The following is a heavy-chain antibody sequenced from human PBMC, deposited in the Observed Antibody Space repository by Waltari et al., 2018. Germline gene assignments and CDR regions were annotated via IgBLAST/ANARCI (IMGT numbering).Heavy chain of an antibody. CDR2: INSDGSST. CDR3: ASYMTTVPLRAFDI. CDR1: GFTFSSYW. D-gene: IGHD4-17*01. V-gene: IGHV3-74*01. Sequence: EVQLLESGGGLVQPGGSLRLSCAASGFTFSSYWMHWVRQAPGKGLVWVSLINSDGSSTSYADSVKGRFTISRDNAKNTLYLQMNSLRAEDTAVYYCASYMTTVPLRAFDIWGQGTMVTVSS. J-gene: IGHJ3*02.